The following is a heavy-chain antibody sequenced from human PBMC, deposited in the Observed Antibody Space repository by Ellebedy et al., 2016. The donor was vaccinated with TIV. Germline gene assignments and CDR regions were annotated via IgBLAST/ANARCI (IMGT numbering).Heavy chain of an antibody. CDR3: ARDIYSYGYGAFDY. J-gene: IGHJ4*02. CDR1: GFTFSSYS. Sequence: GESLKISCAASGFTFSSYSMQWVRQAPGRGLEWVAVISFDGSNKDYADSVRGRFTIFRDNSKNTLDLQMNSLRPEDTAVYYCARDIYSYGYGAFDYWGQGTLVTVSS. V-gene: IGHV3-30*01. CDR2: ISFDGSNK. D-gene: IGHD5-18*01.